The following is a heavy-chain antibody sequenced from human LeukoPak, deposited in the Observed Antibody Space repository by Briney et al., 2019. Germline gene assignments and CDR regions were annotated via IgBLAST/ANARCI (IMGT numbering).Heavy chain of an antibody. D-gene: IGHD6-13*01. Sequence: SETLSLTCTVSGGSISSSSYYCGWIRQPPGKGLEWIGSIYYSGSTYYNPSLKSRVTISVDTSKNQFSLKLSSVTAADTAVYYCARDHSSLGQLDPTHFDYWGQGTLVTVSS. J-gene: IGHJ4*02. CDR1: GGSISSSSYY. CDR2: IYYSGST. CDR3: ARDHSSLGQLDPTHFDY. V-gene: IGHV4-39*07.